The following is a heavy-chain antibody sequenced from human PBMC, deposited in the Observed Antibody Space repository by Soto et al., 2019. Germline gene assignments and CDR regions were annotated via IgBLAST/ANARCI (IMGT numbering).Heavy chain of an antibody. Sequence: SGPTLVNPTQTLTLTCTFSGFSLSTSGMRVSWIRQPPGKALEWLARIDWDDDKLYSTSLKTRLTISKDTSKNQVVLTMTNMDPVDTATYYCARSTARHDAFDIWGQGTMVTVSS. CDR3: ARSTARHDAFDI. CDR2: IDWDDDK. CDR1: GFSLSTSGMR. J-gene: IGHJ3*02. V-gene: IGHV2-70*04. D-gene: IGHD6-6*01.